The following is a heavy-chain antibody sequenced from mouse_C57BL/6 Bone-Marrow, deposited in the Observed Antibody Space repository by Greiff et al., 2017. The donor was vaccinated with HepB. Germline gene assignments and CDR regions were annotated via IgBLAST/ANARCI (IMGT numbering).Heavy chain of an antibody. V-gene: IGHV5-17*01. Sequence: EVKLIESGGGLVKPGGSLKLSCAASGFTFSDYGMHWVRQAPEKGLEWVAYISSGSSTIYYADTVKGRFTISRDNAKNTLFLKMTSLRSEDTAMYYCARRTLYSWFAYWGQGTLVTVSA. J-gene: IGHJ3*01. CDR3: ARRTLYSWFAY. CDR1: GFTFSDYG. CDR2: ISSGSSTI. D-gene: IGHD1-1*01.